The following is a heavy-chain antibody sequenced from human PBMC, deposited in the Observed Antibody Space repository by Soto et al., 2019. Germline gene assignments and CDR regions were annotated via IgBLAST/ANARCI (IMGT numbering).Heavy chain of an antibody. CDR3: AKDLGTAMAIPFDY. Sequence: GGSLRLSCAAFGFTFSSNGMHWFGQAPGKGLEWVAVISYDGSNKNYADSVKGRFTISRDNSKNTLYLQMNSLRAEDTAVYYCAKDLGTAMAIPFDYWGQGTLVTVSS. D-gene: IGHD5-18*01. V-gene: IGHV3-30*18. J-gene: IGHJ4*02. CDR1: GFTFSSNG. CDR2: ISYDGSNK.